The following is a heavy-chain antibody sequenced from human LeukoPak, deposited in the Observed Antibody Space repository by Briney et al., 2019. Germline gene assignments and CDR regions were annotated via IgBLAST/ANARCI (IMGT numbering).Heavy chain of an antibody. Sequence: GGSLRLSCAASGFTFSSYWMHWVRQAPGKGLVWVSRINSDGSSTSYADSVKGRFTISRDNAKNTLYLQMNSLRAEDTAVYYCATSTAGYNWFDPWGQGTLVTVSS. D-gene: IGHD2-2*01. V-gene: IGHV3-74*01. J-gene: IGHJ5*02. CDR1: GFTFSSYW. CDR2: INSDGSST. CDR3: ATSTAGYNWFDP.